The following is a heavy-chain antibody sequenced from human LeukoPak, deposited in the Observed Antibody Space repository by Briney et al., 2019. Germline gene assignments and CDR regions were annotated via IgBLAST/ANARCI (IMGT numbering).Heavy chain of an antibody. CDR3: AQTTRIWFGESRTTFDY. CDR2: IYYSGST. V-gene: IGHV4-38-2*02. D-gene: IGHD3-10*01. J-gene: IGHJ4*02. Sequence: SETLSLTCTVSGYSITSGYYWGWIRQPPGKGLEWIGSIYYSGSTYYNPSLKSRVTISVDTSKNQFSLKLSSVTAADTAVYYCAQTTRIWFGESRTTFDYWGQGTLVTVSS. CDR1: GYSITSGYY.